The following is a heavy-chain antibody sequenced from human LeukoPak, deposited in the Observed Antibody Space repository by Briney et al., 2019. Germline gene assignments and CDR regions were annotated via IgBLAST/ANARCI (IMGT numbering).Heavy chain of an antibody. CDR1: GFTFSSYA. CDR2: ISYDGSNK. Sequence: GGSLRLSCAASGFTFSSYAMHWVRQAPGKGLEWVAVISYDGSNKYYADSVKGRFTISRDNSKNTLYLQMNSLRAEDTAVYYCAREGQQLVANYYYGMDVWGQGTTVTVSS. V-gene: IGHV3-30*04. CDR3: AREGQQLVANYYYGMDV. D-gene: IGHD6-13*01. J-gene: IGHJ6*02.